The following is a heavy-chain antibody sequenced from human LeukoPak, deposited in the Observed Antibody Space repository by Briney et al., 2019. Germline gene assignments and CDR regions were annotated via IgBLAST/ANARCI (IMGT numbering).Heavy chain of an antibody. CDR3: AKHDYGDYGSFDY. Sequence: PGGSLRLSCAASGFTFSSYGMHWVRQAPGKGLEWVAVISYDGSNKYYADSVKGRFTISRDNSKNTLYLQMNSLRAEDTAVYYCAKHDYGDYGSFDYWGQGTLVTVSS. CDR1: GFTFSSYG. CDR2: ISYDGSNK. V-gene: IGHV3-30*18. J-gene: IGHJ4*02. D-gene: IGHD4-17*01.